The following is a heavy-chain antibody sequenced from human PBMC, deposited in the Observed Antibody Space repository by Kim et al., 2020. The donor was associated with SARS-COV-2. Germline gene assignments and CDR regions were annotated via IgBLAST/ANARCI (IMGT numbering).Heavy chain of an antibody. J-gene: IGHJ3*02. CDR3: ARWGIVVVPAAMPSAFDI. CDR1: GYTFTSYY. D-gene: IGHD2-2*01. V-gene: IGHV1-46*01. Sequence: ASVKVSCKASGYTFTSYYMHWVRQAPGQGLEWMGIINPSGGSTSYAQKFQGRVTMTRDTSTSTVYMELSSLRSEDTAVYYCARWGIVVVPAAMPSAFDIWGQGTMVTVSS. CDR2: INPSGGST.